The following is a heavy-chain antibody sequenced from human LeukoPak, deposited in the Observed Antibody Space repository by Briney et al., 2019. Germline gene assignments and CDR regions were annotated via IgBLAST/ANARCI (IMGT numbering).Heavy chain of an antibody. V-gene: IGHV3-74*03. CDR2: ISDDGTST. CDR3: ARSYGGFDY. D-gene: IGHD4-23*01. J-gene: IGHJ4*01. CDR1: GFSFSSSW. Sequence: SGGSLRLSCAAPGFSFSSSWMHWVRQAPGKGLMWVSRISDDGTSTMYAASVKGRFTMSRSNAKNTLSLQMDSLTAEDTAVYYCARSYGGFDYWGQGVLVTVS.